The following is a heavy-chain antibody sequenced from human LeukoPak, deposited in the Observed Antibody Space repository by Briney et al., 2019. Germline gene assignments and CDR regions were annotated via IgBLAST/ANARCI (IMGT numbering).Heavy chain of an antibody. CDR2: IKSKTEGGTT. Sequence: GGSLRLSCAASGFTFSNAWMSWVRQAPGKGLEWVGRIKSKTEGGTTDYAAPVKGRFTISRDDSKNTLYVQMNSLRAEDTAVYYCAKDDRIQTRRYSYNYWGQGTLVTVSS. J-gene: IGHJ4*02. CDR3: AKDDRIQTRRYSYNY. D-gene: IGHD5-18*01. CDR1: GFTFSNAW. V-gene: IGHV3-15*01.